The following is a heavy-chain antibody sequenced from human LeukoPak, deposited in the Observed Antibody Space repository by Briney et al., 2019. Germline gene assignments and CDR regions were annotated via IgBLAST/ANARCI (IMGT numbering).Heavy chain of an antibody. V-gene: IGHV3-48*01. CDR1: GFTFSSYS. D-gene: IGHD3-3*01. CDR3: AKDTKRFLEFYYYYMDV. CDR2: ISSSGSTI. J-gene: IGHJ6*03. Sequence: PGGSLRLSCAASGFTFSSYSMNWVRQAPGKGLEWVSYISSSGSTIYYADSVKGRFTISRDNSKNTLYLQMNSLRAEDTAVYYCAKDTKRFLEFYYYYMDVWGKGTTVTVSS.